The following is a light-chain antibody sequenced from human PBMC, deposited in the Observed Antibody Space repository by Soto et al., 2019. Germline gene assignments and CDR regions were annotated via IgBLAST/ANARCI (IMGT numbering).Light chain of an antibody. CDR3: QQYGSSPYT. V-gene: IGKV3-20*01. J-gene: IGKJ2*01. Sequence: EIVLTQSPGTLSLSPGERATLSCRASQSVSANFAAWYQQKPGQPPRLFFFAASGSAAGIPDRFSGSGSGTYFPLTISRLEPDDFAVYSCQQYGSSPYTFAPGTKLEI. CDR1: QSVSANF. CDR2: AAS.